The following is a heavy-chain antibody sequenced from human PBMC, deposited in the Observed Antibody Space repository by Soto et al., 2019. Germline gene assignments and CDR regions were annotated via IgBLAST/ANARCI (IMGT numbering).Heavy chain of an antibody. CDR1: DYTFKSYN. V-gene: IGHV3-21*06. J-gene: IGHJ6*02. CDR2: ISSSSTYI. Sequence: EVQLVESGGGLVKSGGSLRLSCVGSDYTFKSYNINWVRQAPGKGLEWVASISSSSTYISYAESVRGRFTLSRDNAKSSVYLQMNTLRAEDTALYYWAKAHTSSSYRFYAMDVWCQGTTVTVSS. D-gene: IGHD6-13*01. CDR3: AKAHTSSSYRFYAMDV.